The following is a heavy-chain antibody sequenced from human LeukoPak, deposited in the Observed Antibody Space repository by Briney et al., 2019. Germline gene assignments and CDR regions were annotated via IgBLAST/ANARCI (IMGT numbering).Heavy chain of an antibody. CDR2: IYTSGST. CDR1: GGSISSYY. CDR3: ARDKREHRSTDAFDT. Sequence: SETLSLTCTVSGGSISSYYWSWIRQPAGKGLEWIGRIYTSGSTNYNPSLKSRVTMSVDTSKNQFSLKLSSVTAADTAVYYCARDKREHRSTDAFDTWGQGTMVTVSS. V-gene: IGHV4-4*07. D-gene: IGHD1/OR15-1a*01. J-gene: IGHJ3*02.